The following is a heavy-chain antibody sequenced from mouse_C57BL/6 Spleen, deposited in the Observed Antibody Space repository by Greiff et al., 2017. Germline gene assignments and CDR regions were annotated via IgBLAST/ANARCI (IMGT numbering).Heavy chain of an antibody. J-gene: IGHJ4*01. Sequence: VQLQESDAELVKPGASVKISCKVSGYTFTDHTIHWMKQRPEQGLEWIGYIYPRDGSTKYNEKFKGKATLTADKSSSTAYMQLNSLTSEDSAVYFCARSHYYGSLYYAMDYWGQGTSVTVSS. CDR1: GYTFTDHT. V-gene: IGHV1-78*01. D-gene: IGHD1-1*01. CDR3: ARSHYYGSLYYAMDY. CDR2: IYPRDGST.